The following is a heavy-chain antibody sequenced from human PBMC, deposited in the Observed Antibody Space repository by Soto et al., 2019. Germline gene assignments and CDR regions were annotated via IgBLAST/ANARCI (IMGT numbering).Heavy chain of an antibody. CDR2: TYYRSKWYN. Sequence: SQTLPLTCAISGDSVSRNSAAWNWIRQSPSRGLEWLGRTYYRSKWYNGYAVSVKSRITINPDTSKNQFSLHLNSVTPEDTAVYYCARDTVVCAYYYYSYAMAVWGQGYTVTVYS. J-gene: IGHJ6*02. V-gene: IGHV6-1*01. CDR1: GDSVSRNSAA. CDR3: ARDTVVCAYYYYSYAMAV. D-gene: IGHD4-17*01.